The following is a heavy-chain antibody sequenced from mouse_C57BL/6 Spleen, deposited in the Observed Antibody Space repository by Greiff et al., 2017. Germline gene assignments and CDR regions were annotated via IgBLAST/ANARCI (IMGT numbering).Heavy chain of an antibody. Sequence: EVKLVEPEGGLVQPGSSMKLSCTASGFTFSDYYMPWVRQVPEKALEWVANINYDGSSTYYLDSLKSRFIISRDNAKNIIYLQMSRLKSEDTATYYWARDQGGYDRYFGVWGTGTTVTVSS. CDR2: INYDGSST. J-gene: IGHJ1*03. D-gene: IGHD2-2*01. V-gene: IGHV5-16*01. CDR1: GFTFSDYY. CDR3: ARDQGGYDRYFGV.